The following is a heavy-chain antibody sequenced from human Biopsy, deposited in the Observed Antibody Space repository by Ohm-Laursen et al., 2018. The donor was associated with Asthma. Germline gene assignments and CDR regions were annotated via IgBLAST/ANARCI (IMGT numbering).Heavy chain of an antibody. Sequence: VDSVKVSCKASGYTFIGCHIHWMRQAPGQGLEWMGRINPNSGGTNYAQKFQGRVTMTRDTSISTAYMEVSRLRSDDTAVYYCARGQKSAGDRWFDPWGQGTLVTVSS. D-gene: IGHD6-13*01. J-gene: IGHJ5*02. CDR3: ARGQKSAGDRWFDP. V-gene: IGHV1-2*06. CDR1: GYTFIGCH. CDR2: INPNSGGT.